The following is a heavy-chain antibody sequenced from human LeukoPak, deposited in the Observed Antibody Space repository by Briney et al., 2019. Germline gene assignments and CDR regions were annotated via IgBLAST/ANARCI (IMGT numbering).Heavy chain of an antibody. J-gene: IGHJ4*02. D-gene: IGHD3-9*01. V-gene: IGHV4-59*01. CDR1: GGSISSFY. Sequence: SETLSITCTVSGGSISSFYWSWIRQPPGKGLEWIGYIYYSGSTNYNPSLKSRVTISVDTSKNQFSLKLSSVTAADTAVYYCARGDFDWLSRFDYWGQGTLVTVSS. CDR3: ARGDFDWLSRFDY. CDR2: IYYSGST.